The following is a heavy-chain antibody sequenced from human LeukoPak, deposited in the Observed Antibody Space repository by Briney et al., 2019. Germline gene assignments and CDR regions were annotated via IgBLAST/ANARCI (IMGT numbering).Heavy chain of an antibody. V-gene: IGHV7-4-1*02. CDR1: GYTFTVYS. J-gene: IGHJ4*02. D-gene: IGHD3-16*01. CDR2: ITTSTGKP. CDR3: ARDASMINFDY. Sequence: ASVKVSCKASGYTFTVYSINWLRQAPGQGLEWMGWITTSTGKPTYAQGFTGRFVFSLDTSVSTTYLHINSLKAEDTAVYYCARDASMINFDYWGQGILVTVSS.